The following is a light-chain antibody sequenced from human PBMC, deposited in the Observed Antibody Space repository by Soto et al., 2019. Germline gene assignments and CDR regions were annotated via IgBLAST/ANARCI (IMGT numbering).Light chain of an antibody. V-gene: IGKV3-15*01. CDR2: GAS. Sequence: EIVLTQSPGTLSLSPGERATLSCRASQSVSSILAWYQQKPGQAPRLLIYGASTRATGVPARFSGSGSGTEFTLTISSLKSEDFEVYYCQQYNNWPWTFGQGTKVDIK. CDR1: QSVSSI. CDR3: QQYNNWPWT. J-gene: IGKJ1*01.